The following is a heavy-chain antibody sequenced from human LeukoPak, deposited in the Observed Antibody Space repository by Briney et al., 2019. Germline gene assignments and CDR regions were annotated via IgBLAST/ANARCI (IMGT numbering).Heavy chain of an antibody. J-gene: IGHJ6*02. D-gene: IGHD3-10*01. CDR3: ARGSSLWPNYYYYYYGMDV. Sequence: SETLSLTCTVSGGSISSYYWNWIRQPPGKGLEWIWDIYYSGSANYNPSLKSRVTISVDTSKNQFSLKLSSVTAADTAVYYCARGSSLWPNYYYYYYGMDVWAQGTTVTVSS. CDR2: IYYSGSA. V-gene: IGHV4-59*01. CDR1: GGSISSYY.